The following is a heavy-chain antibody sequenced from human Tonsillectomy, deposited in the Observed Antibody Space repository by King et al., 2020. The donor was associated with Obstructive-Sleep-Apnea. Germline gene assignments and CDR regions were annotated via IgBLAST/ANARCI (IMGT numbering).Heavy chain of an antibody. CDR3: AREDYYDSSGYYYYYGMDV. CDR1: GFTFSSYS. V-gene: IGHV3-48*04. D-gene: IGHD3-22*01. J-gene: IGHJ6*02. CDR2: IIISISTI. Sequence: VQLVESGGGLVQPGGSLRLSCAASGFTFSSYSMNWVRHAPGKGLDGVSYIIISISTIYYADSVKGRFTISRDNAKNSLYLQMNSLRAEDTAVYYCAREDYYDSSGYYYYYGMDVWGQGTTVTVSS.